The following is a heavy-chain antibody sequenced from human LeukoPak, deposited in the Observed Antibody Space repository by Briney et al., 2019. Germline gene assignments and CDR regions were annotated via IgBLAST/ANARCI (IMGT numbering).Heavy chain of an antibody. CDR2: FDPEDGET. CDR3: ATDKTGTTGDPHGFDY. CDR1: GYTLTELS. V-gene: IGHV1-24*01. Sequence: GASVKVSCKVSGYTLTELSMHWVRQAPGKGLEWMGGFDPEDGETIYAQKFQGRVTMTEDTSTDTAYMELSSLRSEDTAVYYCATDKTGTTGDPHGFDYWGQGTLVTVSS. J-gene: IGHJ4*02. D-gene: IGHD1-1*01.